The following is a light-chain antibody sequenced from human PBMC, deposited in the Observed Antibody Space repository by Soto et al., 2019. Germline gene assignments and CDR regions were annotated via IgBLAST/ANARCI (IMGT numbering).Light chain of an antibody. J-gene: IGKJ2*01. V-gene: IGKV3-11*01. Sequence: ELVLTQSPATLSLSPGERATLSCRASQSVSSHLAWYQQKPGQAPRLLMYDTFNRATGIPARFNGSGSGTDVTLTISSLEPQDFAVYYWQQRSNWPPGYTFGQGTKLEIK. CDR3: QQRSNWPPGYT. CDR2: DTF. CDR1: QSVSSH.